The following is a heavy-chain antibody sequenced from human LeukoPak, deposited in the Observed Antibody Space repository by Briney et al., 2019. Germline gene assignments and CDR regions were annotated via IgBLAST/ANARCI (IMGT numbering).Heavy chain of an antibody. CDR1: GFTFSTYW. Sequence: GGSLRLSCAASGFTFSTYWMSWVRQAPGEGLEWVANIKQDGSDEYYVDSVKGRFTISRDDAKGSLYLQMNSLGAEDTAVYYCARASYFDYWGQGTLVTVSS. CDR2: IKQDGSDE. CDR3: ARASYFDY. V-gene: IGHV3-7*05. J-gene: IGHJ4*02.